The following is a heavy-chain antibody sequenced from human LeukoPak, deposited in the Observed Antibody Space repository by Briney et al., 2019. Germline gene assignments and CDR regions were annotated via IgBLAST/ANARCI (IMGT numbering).Heavy chain of an antibody. CDR1: GGSISSYY. Sequence: PSETLSLTCTVSGGSISSYYWSWIRQPPGKGLEWIGYIYYSGSTNYNPSLKSRVTISVDTSKNQFSLKLSSVTAADTAVYYCARDIRIAAAGYYYYYGMDVWGQGTTVTVS. J-gene: IGHJ6*02. CDR2: IYYSGST. CDR3: ARDIRIAAAGYYYYYGMDV. D-gene: IGHD6-13*01. V-gene: IGHV4-59*01.